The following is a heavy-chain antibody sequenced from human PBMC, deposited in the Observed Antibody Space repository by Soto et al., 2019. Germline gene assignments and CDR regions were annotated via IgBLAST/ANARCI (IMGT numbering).Heavy chain of an antibody. CDR1: GGTFSSYA. D-gene: IGHD3-3*01. CDR2: IIPIFGTA. J-gene: IGHJ4*02. V-gene: IGHV1-69*13. CDR3: ARGSSPVLRQYYFDY. Sequence: ASVKVSCKASGGTFSSYAISWVRQAPGQGLEWMGGIIPIFGTANYAQKFQGRVTITADESTSTAYMELSSLRSEDTAVYYCARGSSPVLRQYYFDYWGQGTLVTVSS.